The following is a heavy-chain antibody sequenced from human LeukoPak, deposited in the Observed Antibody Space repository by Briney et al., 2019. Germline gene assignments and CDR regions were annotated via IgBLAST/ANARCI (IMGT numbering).Heavy chain of an antibody. D-gene: IGHD3-22*01. CDR2: IRSKAYGGTT. V-gene: IGHV3-49*03. J-gene: IGHJ4*02. Sequence: PGRSLRLSCTASGFTFGDYAMSWFRQAPGKGLEWVGFIRSKAYGGTTEYAASVKGRFTISRDDSKSIAYLQMNSLKTEDTAVYCCYYYDSSGYEPLDYWGQGTLVTVSS. CDR3: YYYDSSGYEPLDY. CDR1: GFTFGDYA.